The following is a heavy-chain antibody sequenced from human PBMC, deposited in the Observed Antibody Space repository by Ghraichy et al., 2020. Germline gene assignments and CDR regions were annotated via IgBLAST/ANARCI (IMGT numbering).Heavy chain of an antibody. CDR2: IYYSGST. J-gene: IGHJ4*02. Sequence: SETLSLTCTVSGGSISSYYWSWIRQPPGKGLEWIGYIYYSGSTNYNPSLKSRVTISVDTSKNQFSLKLSSVTAADTAVYYCARRYSSWGAFDYWGQGTLVTVSS. D-gene: IGHD6-13*01. CDR3: ARRYSSWGAFDY. CDR1: GGSISSYY. V-gene: IGHV4-59*01.